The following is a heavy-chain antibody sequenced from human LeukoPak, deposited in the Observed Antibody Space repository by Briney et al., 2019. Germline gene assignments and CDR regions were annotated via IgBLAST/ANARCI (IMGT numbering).Heavy chain of an antibody. Sequence: GGSLRLSCAASGFTFSSYWMSWVRQAPGKGLEWVANINQDGSEKYYVDSVKGRFTVSRDNAKNSLYVQMNSLRAEDTAVYYCARLAQWFGQFQYHFDYWGQGTLVTVSS. V-gene: IGHV3-7*01. J-gene: IGHJ4*02. D-gene: IGHD3-10*01. CDR1: GFTFSSYW. CDR3: ARLAQWFGQFQYHFDY. CDR2: INQDGSEK.